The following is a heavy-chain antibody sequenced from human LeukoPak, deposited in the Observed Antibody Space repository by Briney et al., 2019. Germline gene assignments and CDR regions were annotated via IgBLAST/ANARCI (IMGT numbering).Heavy chain of an antibody. D-gene: IGHD1-26*01. V-gene: IGHV4-39*01. CDR2: IYYSGST. Sequence: SETLSLTCTVSGGSISSSSYYWGWIRQPPGKGLEWIGSIYYSGSTYYNPSLKSRVTMSVDTSKNQFSLKLTSVTAADTAIYYCGRHQNGGTYPIDYWGQGTLVTVSS. J-gene: IGHJ4*02. CDR1: GGSISSSSYY. CDR3: GRHQNGGTYPIDY.